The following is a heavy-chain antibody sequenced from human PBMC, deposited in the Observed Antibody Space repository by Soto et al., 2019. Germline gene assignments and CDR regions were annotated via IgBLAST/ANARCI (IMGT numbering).Heavy chain of an antibody. CDR1: GSTFSSYE. D-gene: IGHD1-26*01. J-gene: IGHJ4*02. V-gene: IGHV3-48*03. CDR3: ARVMYATWSSFDS. Sequence: EVQVVESGGGSVQPGGSLRLSCAVSGSTFSSYEMSWVRQAPGKGLEWVSYITSGGTIYYADSVKGRFTISRDNAKNSLCLQMNSLRAEDTALYYCARVMYATWSSFDSWGQGTLVTVSS. CDR2: ITSGGTI.